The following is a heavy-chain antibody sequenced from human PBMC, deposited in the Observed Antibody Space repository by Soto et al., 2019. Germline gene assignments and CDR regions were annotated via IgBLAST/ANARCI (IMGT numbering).Heavy chain of an antibody. D-gene: IGHD3-10*01. Sequence: ETLSLTCAVYGGSFSGYYWSWIRQPPGKGLEWIGEINHSGSTNYNPSLKSRVTISVDTSKNQFSLRLSSVTAADTAVYYCARLLCSNYYGSGSYQNDYYYGMDVWGQGTTVTVSS. V-gene: IGHV4-34*01. CDR1: GGSFSGYY. J-gene: IGHJ6*02. CDR3: ARLLCSNYYGSGSYQNDYYYGMDV. CDR2: INHSGST.